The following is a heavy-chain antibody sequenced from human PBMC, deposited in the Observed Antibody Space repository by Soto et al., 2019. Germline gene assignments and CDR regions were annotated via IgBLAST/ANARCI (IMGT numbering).Heavy chain of an antibody. CDR3: TRVSLAHDAFDI. Sequence: QVRLVQSGAEVKKPGASVKVSCKASGYTFTGQYMHWVRQAPGQGLEWMGWISPNSGGTKYAQKFQGRVTMTRDTSSSTAHMELSRLMSDDTAIYYCTRVSLAHDAFDIWGQGTMVTVSS. CDR1: GYTFTGQY. V-gene: IGHV1-2*02. J-gene: IGHJ3*02. CDR2: ISPNSGGT.